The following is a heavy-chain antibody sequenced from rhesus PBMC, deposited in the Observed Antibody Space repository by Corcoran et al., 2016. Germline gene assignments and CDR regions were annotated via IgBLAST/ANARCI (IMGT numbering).Heavy chain of an antibody. CDR3: ARGGYFDY. J-gene: IGHJ4*01. CDR2: IYWDDDK. V-gene: IGHV2-174*01. Sequence: QVTLKESGPALVKPTQTLKLTCTFSGFSLTTSGMGVGWIRQRPGKALEWLALIYWDDDKRYSTSLKSRLTISKDTSKNQVVLTMTHMDPVDTATYYCARGGYFDYWGQGVLVTVSS. CDR1: GFSLTTSGMG.